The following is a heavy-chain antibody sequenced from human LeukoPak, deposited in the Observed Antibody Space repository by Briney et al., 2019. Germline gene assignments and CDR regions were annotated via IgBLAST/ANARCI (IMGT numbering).Heavy chain of an antibody. V-gene: IGHV1-3*01. CDR3: ARGIGYCSSTSCYTGY. CDR2: INAGNGNP. J-gene: IGHJ4*02. Sequence: ASVTVSCKASGYTFTSYAMHWVRQAPGQRLEWMGWINAGNGNPKYSQKFQGRVTITRDTSESTAYMELSRLRSEDTVVYYCARGIGYCSSTSCYTGYWGQGTLVTVSS. CDR1: GYTFTSYA. D-gene: IGHD2-2*02.